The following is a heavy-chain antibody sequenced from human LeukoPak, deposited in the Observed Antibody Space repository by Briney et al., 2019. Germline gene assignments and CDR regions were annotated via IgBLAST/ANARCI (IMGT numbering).Heavy chain of an antibody. CDR1: GGSFSGYY. D-gene: IGHD6-13*01. CDR3: APRSWYGNHYYFVDV. CDR2: INHSGST. V-gene: IGHV4-34*01. J-gene: IGHJ6*03. Sequence: PSETLSLTCAVYGGSFSGYYWSWIRQPPGKGLEWIGEINHSGSTNYNPSLKSRVTISVDTSKNQFSLKLSSVTAADTAVYYCAPRSWYGNHYYFVDVWGRGTTVTISS.